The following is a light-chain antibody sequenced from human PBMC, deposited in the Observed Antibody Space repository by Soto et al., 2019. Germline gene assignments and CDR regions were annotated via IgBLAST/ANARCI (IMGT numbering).Light chain of an antibody. J-gene: IGKJ1*01. CDR2: AAS. CDR1: QLIRSY. CDR3: QQYYSTPPWT. V-gene: IGKV1-8*01. Sequence: IRMTHSPSSLSASTGEMVTIICRASQLIRSYSAWYXQKPGTAXKLXXXAASTLQSGVQSRLSGSGSGRDFTLNLSSLQAEDVAVYYCQQYYSTPPWTFGQGTKVDIK.